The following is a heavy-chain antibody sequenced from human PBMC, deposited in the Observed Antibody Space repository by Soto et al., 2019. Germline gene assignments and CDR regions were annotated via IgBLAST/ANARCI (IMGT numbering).Heavy chain of an antibody. CDR3: AVLGDYGDYATVDY. D-gene: IGHD4-17*01. Sequence: PSETLSLTCTVSGGSISSSSYYWGWIRQPPGKGLEWIGSIYYSGSTYYNPSLKSRVTISVDTSKNQFSLKPSSVTAADTAVYYCAVLGDYGDYATVDYWGQGTLVTVSS. V-gene: IGHV4-39*01. CDR2: IYYSGST. J-gene: IGHJ4*02. CDR1: GGSISSSSYY.